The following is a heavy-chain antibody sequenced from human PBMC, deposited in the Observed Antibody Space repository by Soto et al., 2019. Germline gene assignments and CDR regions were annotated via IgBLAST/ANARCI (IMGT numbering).Heavy chain of an antibody. V-gene: IGHV3-21*01. Sequence: GGSLRLSCAAPGLSFSSYSMNWVRQAPGKGLEWVSSISSSTNYIYYADSVKGRFTISRDNSKNTLYLQVNNLRPEDTAVYYCAKEYCGGHCSSDYFDYWGQGT. J-gene: IGHJ4*02. D-gene: IGHD2-21*01. CDR3: AKEYCGGHCSSDYFDY. CDR2: ISSSTNYI. CDR1: GLSFSSYS.